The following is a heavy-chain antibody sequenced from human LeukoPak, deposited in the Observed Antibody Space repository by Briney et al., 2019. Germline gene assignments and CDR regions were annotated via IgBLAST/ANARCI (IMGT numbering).Heavy chain of an antibody. D-gene: IGHD3-10*01. V-gene: IGHV1-69*05. CDR1: GGTFSSYA. CDR2: IIPIFGTA. Sequence: ASVKVSCKASGGTFSSYAISLVRQAPGQGLEWMGGIIPIFGTANYAQKFQGRVTITTDESTSTAYMELSSLRSEDTAVYYCARVPVLGAMVRGAIDPWGQGTLVTVSS. J-gene: IGHJ5*02. CDR3: ARVPVLGAMVRGAIDP.